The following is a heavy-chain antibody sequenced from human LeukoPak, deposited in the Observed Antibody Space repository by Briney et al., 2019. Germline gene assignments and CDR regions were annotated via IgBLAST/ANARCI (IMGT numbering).Heavy chain of an antibody. Sequence: SETLSLTCAVYGGSFSGYYWSWIRQPPGKGLEWIEEINHSGSTNYNPSLKSRVTISVDTSKNQFSLKLSSVTAADTAVYYCARATVTTPYNWFDPWGQGTLVTVSS. V-gene: IGHV4-34*01. D-gene: IGHD4-11*01. CDR1: GGSFSGYY. J-gene: IGHJ5*02. CDR3: ARATVTTPYNWFDP. CDR2: INHSGST.